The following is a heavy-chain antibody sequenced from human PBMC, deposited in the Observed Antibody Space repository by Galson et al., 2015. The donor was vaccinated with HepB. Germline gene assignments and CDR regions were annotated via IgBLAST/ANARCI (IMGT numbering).Heavy chain of an antibody. CDR3: ARPNKLGYPGEAFDI. J-gene: IGHJ3*02. D-gene: IGHD5-18*01. Sequence: SLRLSCAGSGFTFSDYYMSWIRQAPGKGLEWVSYISSISTYTTYADSVKGRFTISRDNAKNTLYLQMNSLRADDTAVYYCARPNKLGYPGEAFDIWGQGTMVTVSS. V-gene: IGHV3-11*06. CDR1: GFTFSDYY. CDR2: ISSISTYT.